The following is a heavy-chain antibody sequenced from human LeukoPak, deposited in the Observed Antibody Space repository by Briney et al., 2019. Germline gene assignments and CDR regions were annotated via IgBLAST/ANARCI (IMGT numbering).Heavy chain of an antibody. V-gene: IGHV3-30*18. CDR2: ISYDGSNK. D-gene: IGHD3-9*01. CDR1: GFTFSSYG. Sequence: GGSLRLSCAASGFTFSSYGMHWVRQAPGKGLEWVAVISYDGSNKYYADSVKGRFTISRDNSKNTLYLQMNSLRAEDTAVYYCAKDAAYDILTGLYYYYYYGMDVWGQGTTVTVSS. J-gene: IGHJ6*02. CDR3: AKDAAYDILTGLYYYYYYGMDV.